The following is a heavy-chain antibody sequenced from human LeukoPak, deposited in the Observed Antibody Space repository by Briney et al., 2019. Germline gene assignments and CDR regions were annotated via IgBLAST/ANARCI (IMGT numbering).Heavy chain of an antibody. CDR1: GYTFTSYY. J-gene: IGHJ4*02. Sequence: ASVTVSCKASGYTFTSYYMHWVRQAPGQGLEWMGLINPSGGSTSYAQKFQGRVTMTRDMSTSTVYMELSSLRSEDTAVYYCARGPRSGWYYYDSRVDYWGQGTLVTVSS. CDR3: ARGPRSGWYYYDSRVDY. V-gene: IGHV1-46*01. CDR2: INPSGGST. D-gene: IGHD3-22*01.